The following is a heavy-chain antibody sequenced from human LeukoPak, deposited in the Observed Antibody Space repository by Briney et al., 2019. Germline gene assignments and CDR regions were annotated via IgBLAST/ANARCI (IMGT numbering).Heavy chain of an antibody. D-gene: IGHD3-22*01. CDR3: ARLSPNDDTYGLPLI. CDR2: IYYSGST. V-gene: IGHV4-39*01. CDR1: GGSISSSTFY. Sequence: PSETLSLTCTVSGGSISSSTFYWGWIRQPPGKGLEWIGNIYYSGSTYYNPSLKSRVTISVDTSKNQFSLKLSSVTAADTAVYYCARLSPNDDTYGLPLIWGQGTLVTVSS. J-gene: IGHJ4*02.